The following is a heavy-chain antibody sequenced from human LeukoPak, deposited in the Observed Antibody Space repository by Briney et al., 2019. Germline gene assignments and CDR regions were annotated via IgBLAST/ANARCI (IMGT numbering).Heavy chain of an antibody. D-gene: IGHD3-3*01. CDR3: ARVPGYDFWSRTEPYYYYMDV. Sequence: GASVKVSCKASGYTFTSYGISWVRQAPGQGLEWMGWISAYNGNTNYAQKLQGRVTMTTDTSTSTAYMELRSLRSDDTAVYYCARVPGYDFWSRTEPYYYYMDVWGKGTTVTVSS. J-gene: IGHJ6*03. CDR2: ISAYNGNT. V-gene: IGHV1-18*01. CDR1: GYTFTSYG.